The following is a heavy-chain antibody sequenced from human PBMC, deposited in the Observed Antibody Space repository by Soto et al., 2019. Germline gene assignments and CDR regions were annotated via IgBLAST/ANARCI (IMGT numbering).Heavy chain of an antibody. CDR3: ARDLGDCSGGSSRYNWFAP. CDR2: IIPIYGTA. CDR1: GGTFSNYA. Sequence: SVKVSCKASGGTFSNYAISWVRRAPGQGLEWMGGIIPIYGTANYAQKFQDRVTITADESTSTAYLELSSLTSEGTAVYYCARDLGDCSGGSSRYNWFAPWGQGTWVTFSS. V-gene: IGHV1-69*13. J-gene: IGHJ5*02. D-gene: IGHD2-15*01.